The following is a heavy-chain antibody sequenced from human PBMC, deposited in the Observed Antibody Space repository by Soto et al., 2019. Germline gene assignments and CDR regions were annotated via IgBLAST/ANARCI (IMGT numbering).Heavy chain of an antibody. CDR2: INPNSGGT. CDR1: GSTFTGYY. D-gene: IGHD2-15*01. CDR3: ARSLYCSGGSCSNFDY. Sequence: VKVSCKASGSTFTGYYMHWVRQAPGQGLEWMGWINPNSGGTNYAQKFQGWVTMTRDTSISTAYMELSRLRSDDTAVFYCARSLYCSGGSCSNFDYWGQGTLVTVSS. J-gene: IGHJ4*02. V-gene: IGHV1-2*04.